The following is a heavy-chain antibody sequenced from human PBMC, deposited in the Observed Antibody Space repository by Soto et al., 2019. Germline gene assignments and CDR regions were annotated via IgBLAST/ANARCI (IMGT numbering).Heavy chain of an antibody. CDR1: GGYIISGGYS. D-gene: IGHD6-13*01. Sequence: THSHTSTVSGGYIISGGYSWSWIRKPPGKGLEWIGYIYHSGSTYYNPSLKSRVTISVDRSKNQFSLKLSSVTAADTAVYYCASSHAGAHITAAVHWGQGTLVTVSS. CDR2: IYHSGST. CDR3: ASSHAGAHITAAVH. V-gene: IGHV4-30-2*01. J-gene: IGHJ4*02.